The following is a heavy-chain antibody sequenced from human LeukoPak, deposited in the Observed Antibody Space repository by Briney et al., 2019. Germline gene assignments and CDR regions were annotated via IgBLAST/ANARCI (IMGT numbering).Heavy chain of an antibody. CDR1: GYSFTSYW. J-gene: IGHJ6*02. V-gene: IGHV5-51*01. CDR3: ARAIGTSQFYFYYGMDV. D-gene: IGHD2-2*01. CDR2: TYAGDSDT. Sequence: GESLKISCKGSGYSFTSYWIGWVRQMPGKGLEWMGITYAGDSDTRYSPSFQGQVTISVDKSISTAYLQWSSLQASDTAMYYCARAIGTSQFYFYYGMDVWGQGTTVTVSS.